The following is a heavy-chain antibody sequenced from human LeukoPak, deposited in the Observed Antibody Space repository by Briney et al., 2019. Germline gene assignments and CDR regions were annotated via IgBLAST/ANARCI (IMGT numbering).Heavy chain of an antibody. CDR3: ARTDSADY. CDR2: VIPILGTA. Sequence: SVKVSCKASGGTFSTYALTWVRQAPGQGLEWMGRVIPILGTANYAQKFQGRVTITADKSSNTAYMELSRLRSDDTAVYYCARTDSADYWGQGTLVTVSS. CDR1: GGTFSTYA. J-gene: IGHJ4*02. V-gene: IGHV1-69*04.